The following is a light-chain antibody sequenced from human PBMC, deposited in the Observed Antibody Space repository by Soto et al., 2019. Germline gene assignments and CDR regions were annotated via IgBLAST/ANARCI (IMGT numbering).Light chain of an antibody. Sequence: VMSKGPVVLTGSPGARATLSCRAGQTINNNVSWYQLKDVQVPRLLIYVASTRATGIPARFSGSGSGTEFTLTINSLEAEDVAVYYCPQDINFPLTFGGGTKV. J-gene: IGKJ4*01. V-gene: IGKV3-15*01. CDR1: QTINNN. CDR2: VAS. CDR3: PQDINFPLT.